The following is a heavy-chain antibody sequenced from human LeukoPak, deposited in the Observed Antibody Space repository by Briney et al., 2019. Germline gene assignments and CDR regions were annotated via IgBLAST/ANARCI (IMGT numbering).Heavy chain of an antibody. D-gene: IGHD2-15*01. V-gene: IGHV3-48*03. CDR3: ARYLGESGGWA. J-gene: IGHJ3*01. CDR1: GFTSINYD. Sequence: GGSLRLSCAASGFTSINYDMNWARQAPGKGLEWVSYISSSPTTIFYADSVKGRFTISRDNAKKSLFLQMNSLRAEDTAVYYCARYLGESGGWAWGQGTMVTVSS. CDR2: ISSSPTTI.